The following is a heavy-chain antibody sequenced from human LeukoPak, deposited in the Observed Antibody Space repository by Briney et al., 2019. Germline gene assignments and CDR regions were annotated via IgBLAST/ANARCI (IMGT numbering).Heavy chain of an antibody. Sequence: TGGSLRLSCAASGFTFSSYAVSWVRQAPGKGLEWVSAISGSGGSTYYADSVKGRFTISRDNSKNTLYLQMNSLRAEDTAVYYCAKDGEEWELREFDYWGQGTLVTVSS. CDR3: AKDGEEWELREFDY. CDR1: GFTFSSYA. V-gene: IGHV3-23*01. D-gene: IGHD1-26*01. CDR2: ISGSGGST. J-gene: IGHJ4*02.